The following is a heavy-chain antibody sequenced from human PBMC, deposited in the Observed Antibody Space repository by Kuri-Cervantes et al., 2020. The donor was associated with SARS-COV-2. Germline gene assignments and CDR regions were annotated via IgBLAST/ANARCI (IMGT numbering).Heavy chain of an antibody. V-gene: IGHV3-33*08. Sequence: GESLKISCAASGFTFSSYGMHWVRQAPGKGLEWVAVIWYDGSNKYYADSVKGRFTISRDNSKNTLYLQMNSLSAEDTAVYYCARVPFFSASRWYFDLWGRGTLVTVSS. D-gene: IGHD2/OR15-2a*01. J-gene: IGHJ2*01. CDR1: GFTFSSYG. CDR3: ARVPFFSASRWYFDL. CDR2: IWYDGSNK.